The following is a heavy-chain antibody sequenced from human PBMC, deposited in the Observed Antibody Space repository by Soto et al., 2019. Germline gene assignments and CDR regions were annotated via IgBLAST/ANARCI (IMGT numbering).Heavy chain of an antibody. V-gene: IGHV3-21*01. Sequence: VRQTKRKGPEWVSSISSSSSYIYYAEPGKGRITISRDNAKNSLYLQMNSLRDEDTAVYYCARFPTVVTTNAYFDFWGQGTLVTVSS. D-gene: IGHD4-17*01. CDR2: ISSSSSYI. CDR3: ARFPTVVTTNAYFDF. J-gene: IGHJ4*02.